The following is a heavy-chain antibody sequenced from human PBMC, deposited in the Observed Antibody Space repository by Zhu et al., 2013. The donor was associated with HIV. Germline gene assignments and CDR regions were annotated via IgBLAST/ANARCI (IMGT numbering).Heavy chain of an antibody. CDR1: GYTFTGYY. CDR3: ARGDSGVKTASGLLTASPIHRGEFDS. J-gene: IGHJ4*02. CDR2: INPNSGGT. D-gene: IGHD3-22*01. V-gene: IGHV1-2*02. Sequence: QVHLVQSGAEVKEPGASVKVSCTASGYTFTGYYMHWVRQAPGQGLEWMGWINPNSGGTNYAQKFHGRISMTRDTSISTAYMQLSSLTSDDTAIYFCARGDSGVKTASGLLTASPIHRGEFDSWGQGTLVTVAS.